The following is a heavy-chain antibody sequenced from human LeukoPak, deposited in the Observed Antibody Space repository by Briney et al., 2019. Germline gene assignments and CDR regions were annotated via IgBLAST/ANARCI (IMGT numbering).Heavy chain of an antibody. D-gene: IGHD6-6*01. Sequence: PGRSLRLSCAASGFTFSSYGMHWVRQAPGKGLEWVAVISYDGSNKYYADSVKGRFTISRDNSKNTLYLQMNSLRAEDTAVYYCAKDRRVSILDYWGQGTLVTVSS. V-gene: IGHV3-30*18. CDR2: ISYDGSNK. J-gene: IGHJ4*02. CDR3: AKDRRVSILDY. CDR1: GFTFSSYG.